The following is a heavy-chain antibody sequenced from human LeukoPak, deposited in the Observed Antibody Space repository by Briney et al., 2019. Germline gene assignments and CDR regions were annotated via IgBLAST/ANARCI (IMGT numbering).Heavy chain of an antibody. CDR3: ARVAEAAAFDS. D-gene: IGHD6-13*01. J-gene: IGHJ4*02. Sequence: GGSLRLSCAASGFTFSSYSMTWVRQAPGKGLEWVSSISDNSRYIYYADSMRGRFTISRDNAKNSLYLQMNSLKPEDTAVYYCARVAEAAAFDSWGQGTLVTVSS. V-gene: IGHV3-21*06. CDR1: GFTFSSYS. CDR2: ISDNSRYI.